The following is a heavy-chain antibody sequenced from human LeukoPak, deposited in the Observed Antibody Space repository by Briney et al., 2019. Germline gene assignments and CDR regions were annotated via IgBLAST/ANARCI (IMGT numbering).Heavy chain of an antibody. J-gene: IGHJ4*02. CDR2: ISSSGSTI. CDR1: GFTFSSYE. V-gene: IGHV3-48*03. D-gene: IGHD3-10*01. Sequence: GGSLRLSCAASGFTFSSYEMNWVRQAPGKGLEWVSYISSSGSTIYYADSVKGRFTISRDNTKNSLYLQMNSLRAEDTAVYYCAREELLLWFGESNYFDYWGQGTLVTVSS. CDR3: AREELLLWFGESNYFDY.